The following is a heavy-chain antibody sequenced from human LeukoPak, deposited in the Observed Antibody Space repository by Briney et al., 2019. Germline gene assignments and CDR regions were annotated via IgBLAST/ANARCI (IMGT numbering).Heavy chain of an antibody. CDR1: GGSFSGYY. Sequence: ETLSLTCAVYGGSFSGYYWSWVRQAPGKGLEWVSVIYSGGGTYYADSVKGRFTISRDNSKNTLYLQMNSLRAEDTAVYYCARDPMNQDAFDIWGQGTMVTVSS. CDR2: IYSGGGT. J-gene: IGHJ3*02. CDR3: ARDPMNQDAFDI. V-gene: IGHV3-66*01. D-gene: IGHD1-14*01.